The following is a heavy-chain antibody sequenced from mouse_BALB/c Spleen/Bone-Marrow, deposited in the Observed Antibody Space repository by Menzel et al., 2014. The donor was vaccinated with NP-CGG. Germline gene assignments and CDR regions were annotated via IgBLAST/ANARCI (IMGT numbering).Heavy chain of an antibody. D-gene: IGHD2-14*01. CDR2: IYWDDDK. CDR1: GFSLSTSGMG. V-gene: IGHV8-12*01. CDR3: ARRERGYDVYFDY. Sequence: QVTLKESGPGILQPSQSLSLSCSFSGFSLSTSGMGVSWIRQPSGKGLEWLAHIYWDDDKCYNPFLKSWLTITKDTYRNQVFLKITSVEAADTATYYCARRERGYDVYFDYWGQGTTLTVSS. J-gene: IGHJ2*01.